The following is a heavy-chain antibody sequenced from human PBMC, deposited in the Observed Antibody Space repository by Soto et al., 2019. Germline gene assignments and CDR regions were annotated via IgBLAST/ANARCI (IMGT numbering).Heavy chain of an antibody. CDR2: INSDGSST. J-gene: IGHJ6*03. CDR3: AREFGGDYANYYYYYYMDV. CDR1: GFTFSSYW. Sequence: GGSLRLSCAASGFTFSSYWMHWVRQAPGKGLVWVSRINSDGSSTSYADSVKGRFTISRDNAKNTLYLQMNSLRAEDTAVYYCAREFGGDYANYYYYYYMDVWGKGTTVTVSS. V-gene: IGHV3-74*01. D-gene: IGHD4-17*01.